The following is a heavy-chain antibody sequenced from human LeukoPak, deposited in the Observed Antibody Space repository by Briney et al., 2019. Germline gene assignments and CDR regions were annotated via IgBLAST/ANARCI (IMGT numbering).Heavy chain of an antibody. D-gene: IGHD7-27*01. CDR2: IRSKAYGGAT. V-gene: IGHV3-49*04. J-gene: IGHJ4*02. CDR1: GFTFGDYA. Sequence: GRSLRLSCTASGFTFGDYAMSWVRQAPGKGLEWVGFIRSKAYGGATEYAASVKGRFTISRDDSKSIAYLQMNSLKTEDTAVYYCTRRWGIDYWGQGTLVTVSS. CDR3: TRRWGIDY.